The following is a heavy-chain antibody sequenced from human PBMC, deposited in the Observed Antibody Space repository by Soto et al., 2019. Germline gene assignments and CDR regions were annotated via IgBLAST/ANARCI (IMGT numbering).Heavy chain of an antibody. D-gene: IGHD6-13*01. J-gene: IGHJ4*02. Sequence: PGGSLRLSCAASGFTVSSNYMSWVRQAPGKGLEWVSVIYSGGSTYYADSVKGRFTISRDNSKNTLYLQMNSLRAEDTAVYYCARGHSSSWYWTFDYWGQGTLVTVSS. CDR1: GFTVSSNY. CDR2: IYSGGST. CDR3: ARGHSSSWYWTFDY. V-gene: IGHV3-66*01.